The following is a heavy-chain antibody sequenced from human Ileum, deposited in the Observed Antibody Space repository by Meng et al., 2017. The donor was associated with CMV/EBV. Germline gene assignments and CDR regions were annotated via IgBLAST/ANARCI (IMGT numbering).Heavy chain of an antibody. CDR2: IFHVGGT. J-gene: IGHJ4*02. V-gene: IGHV4-34*01. D-gene: IGHD2-15*01. Sequence: QVNCLHRGPGLLPPSETSSLAYGVYEASSSSYFWTWIRQPTGKGLQWIGEIFHVGGTSYTPSLAGRATISVDTSKKQFSLKLSSVTAADTAVYYCARGTSQAWELLHYWGQGTLVTVSS. CDR1: EASSSSYF. CDR3: ARGTSQAWELLHY.